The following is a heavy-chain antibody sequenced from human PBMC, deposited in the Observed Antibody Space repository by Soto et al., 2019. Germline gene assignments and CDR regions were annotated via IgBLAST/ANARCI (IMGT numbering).Heavy chain of an antibody. CDR3: ARRARHSNYVIDY. J-gene: IGHJ4*02. CDR2: IYPGDSDT. CDR1: GCSFTSYW. Sequence: LGESLKISCKGSGCSFTSYWIGWVRQMPGKGLEWMGIIYPGDSDTRYSPSFQGQVTISADKSISTAYLQWSSLKASDTAMYYCARRARHSNYVIDYWGQGTLVTVSS. V-gene: IGHV5-51*01. D-gene: IGHD4-4*01.